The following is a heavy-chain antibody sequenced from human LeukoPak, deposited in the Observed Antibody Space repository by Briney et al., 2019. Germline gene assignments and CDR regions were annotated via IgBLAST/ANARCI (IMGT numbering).Heavy chain of an antibody. CDR2: ISGSGGTT. Sequence: GGSLRLSCAASGFTFSNDAMHWVRQAPGKGLEWVSAISGSGGTTYYADSVKGRFTISRDNAKNSLYLQMNSLRAEDTAVYYCAMIAARGFDYWGQGTLVTVSS. CDR1: GFTFSNDA. D-gene: IGHD6-6*01. CDR3: AMIAARGFDY. J-gene: IGHJ4*02. V-gene: IGHV3-23*01.